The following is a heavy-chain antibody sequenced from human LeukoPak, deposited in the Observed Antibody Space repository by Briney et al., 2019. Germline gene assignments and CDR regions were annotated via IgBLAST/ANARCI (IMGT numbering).Heavy chain of an antibody. Sequence: ASVKVSCKASGYTFTGYHIYWVRQAPGQGLEWMGWIIPDSGGTGYAQKFQGRVTMAKDTSISTAYMGLISLGSDDTAVYYCARRYSPTGPFDYWGPGTLVTVSS. D-gene: IGHD1-14*01. CDR1: GYTFTGYH. J-gene: IGHJ4*02. CDR2: IIPDSGGT. CDR3: ARRYSPTGPFDY. V-gene: IGHV1-2*02.